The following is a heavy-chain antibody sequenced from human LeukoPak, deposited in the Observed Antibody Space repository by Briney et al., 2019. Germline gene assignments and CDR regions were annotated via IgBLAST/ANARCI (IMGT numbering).Heavy chain of an antibody. CDR2: ISGSGGST. V-gene: IGHV3-23*01. J-gene: IGHJ4*02. CDR3: AKGTGRMVRGVIIKEYYFDY. Sequence: TGGSLRLSCAASGFTFGDYGMSWVRQAPGKGLEWVSDISGSGGSTYYADSVKGRFTISRDNSKNTLYLQMNSLRAEDTAVYYCAKGTGRMVRGVIIKEYYFDYWGQGTLVTVSS. D-gene: IGHD3-10*01. CDR1: GFTFGDYG.